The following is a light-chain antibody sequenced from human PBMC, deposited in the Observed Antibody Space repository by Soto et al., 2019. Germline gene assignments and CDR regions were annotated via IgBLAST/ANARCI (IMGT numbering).Light chain of an antibody. Sequence: DVQMTQSPSSLSASVGDRVTITCRASQGISSFLAWYQQIPEKVPKLLIYSASTLQSGVPSRFSGSGSGTDFTLTISSLQPEDVAIYYCQKYNSGPLTFGGGTKVDI. CDR1: QGISSF. CDR3: QKYNSGPLT. J-gene: IGKJ4*01. CDR2: SAS. V-gene: IGKV1-27*01.